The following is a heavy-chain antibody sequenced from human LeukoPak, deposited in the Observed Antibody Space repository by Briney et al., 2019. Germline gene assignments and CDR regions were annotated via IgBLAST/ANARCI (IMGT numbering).Heavy chain of an antibody. J-gene: IGHJ5*02. V-gene: IGHV3-11*01. CDR2: ISSSGSTI. Sequence: PGRSLRLSCAASGFTFSDYYMSSIRQAPGKGQEWVSYISSSGSTIYYAGSVKGRFTISRDNAKNSLYLQMNSLRAEDTAVYCCARETYDFWSGYYTGINWFDPWGQGTLVTVSS. CDR3: ARETYDFWSGYYTGINWFDP. CDR1: GFTFSDYY. D-gene: IGHD3-3*01.